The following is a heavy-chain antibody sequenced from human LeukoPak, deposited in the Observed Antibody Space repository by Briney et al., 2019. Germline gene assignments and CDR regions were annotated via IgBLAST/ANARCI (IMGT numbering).Heavy chain of an antibody. CDR3: ARGSPGYDSSGYYYESQRVFDY. CDR1: GYTFTGYY. D-gene: IGHD3-22*01. Sequence: GASVKVSCKASGYTFTGYYMHWVRQAPGQRLEWMGRMNPNSGGTNYAQKFQGRVTMTRDTSISTAYMELSRLRSDDTAVYYCARGSPGYDSSGYYYESQRVFDYWGQGTLVTVSS. CDR2: MNPNSGGT. J-gene: IGHJ4*02. V-gene: IGHV1-2*06.